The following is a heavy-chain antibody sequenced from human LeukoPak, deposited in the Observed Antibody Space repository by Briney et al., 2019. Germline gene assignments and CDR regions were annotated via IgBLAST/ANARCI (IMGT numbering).Heavy chain of an antibody. V-gene: IGHV4-30-2*01. CDR3: ARGRRREGYCSSTSCWKYFDY. D-gene: IGHD2-2*01. CDR2: IYHSGST. CDR1: GGSISSGGYS. J-gene: IGHJ4*02. Sequence: PSETLSLTCAVSGGSISSGGYSWSWIRQPPGKGLEWIGYIYHSGSTYYNPSLKSRVTISVDTSKNQFSLKLSSVTAADTAVYYCARGRRREGYCSSTSCWKYFDYWGQGTLVTVSS.